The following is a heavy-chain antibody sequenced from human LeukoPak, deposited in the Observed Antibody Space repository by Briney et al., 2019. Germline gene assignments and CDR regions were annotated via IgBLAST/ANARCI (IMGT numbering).Heavy chain of an antibody. V-gene: IGHV3-30*18. CDR3: AKTPYGSGSYYLDY. J-gene: IGHJ4*02. CDR1: GFTFSSYG. Sequence: PGRSLRLSCAVSGFTFSSYGMHWVRQAPGKGLEWVAVISYDGSNKYYADSVKGRFTISRDNSKNTLYLQMNSLRAEDTAVYYCAKTPYGSGSYYLDYWGQGTLVTVSS. CDR2: ISYDGSNK. D-gene: IGHD3-10*01.